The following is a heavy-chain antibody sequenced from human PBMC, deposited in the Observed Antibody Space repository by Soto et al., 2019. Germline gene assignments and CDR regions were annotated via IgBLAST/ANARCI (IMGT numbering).Heavy chain of an antibody. J-gene: IGHJ4*02. CDR1: GGIFSSYA. D-gene: IGHD3-22*01. Sequence: QEQLVRSGAEVKKPGSSVKVSCKASGGIFSSYAISWVRQAPGQGLEWMGGIIPIFGTANYAQKFQGRVTITADESTNTAYMDLSSLKSEDTAIYYCARSGSGYVWFNEFWGQGTLVTVSS. V-gene: IGHV1-69*01. CDR3: ARSGSGYVWFNEF. CDR2: IIPIFGTA.